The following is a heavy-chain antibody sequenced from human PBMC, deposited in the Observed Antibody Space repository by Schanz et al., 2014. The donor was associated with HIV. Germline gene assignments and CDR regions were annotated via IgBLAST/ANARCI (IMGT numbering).Heavy chain of an antibody. CDR1: GFTFSSYA. V-gene: IGHV3-30-3*01. CDR3: ARGKNSFDY. Sequence: QVQLVESGGGVVQPGRSLRLSCAASGFTFSSYAMHWVRQAPGKGLEWVAVISYDGSNKNYADSVKGRFTISRDNSKNTLYLQMNSLRAEDTAVYYCARGKNSFDYWGQGALITVSS. J-gene: IGHJ4*02. CDR2: ISYDGSNK.